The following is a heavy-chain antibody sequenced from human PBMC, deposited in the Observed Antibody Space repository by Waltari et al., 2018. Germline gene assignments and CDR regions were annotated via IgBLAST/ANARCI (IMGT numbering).Heavy chain of an antibody. V-gene: IGHV3-7*01. Sequence: EVRLVQSGGGLVQPGGSLRLSCVASGFTFGGSWMSWVRQSPEKGLEFVAKIGQDGSTTNYMGPVKGRFTISRDNAKNSVYLQMNSLRVDDTAVYFCARDPFHSSFDYWGQGALVTVSS. CDR3: ARDPFHSSFDY. CDR1: GFTFGGSW. J-gene: IGHJ4*02. D-gene: IGHD3-16*01. CDR2: IGQDGSTT.